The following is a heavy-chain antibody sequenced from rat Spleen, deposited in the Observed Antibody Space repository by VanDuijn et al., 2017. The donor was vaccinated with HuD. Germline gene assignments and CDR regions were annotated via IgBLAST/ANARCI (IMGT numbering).Heavy chain of an antibody. D-gene: IGHD4-3*01. CDR3: ARPSARYASGYSYYFEY. CDR2: IIYDGSGT. CDR1: GFTFSDYS. Sequence: EVQLVESGGGLVQPGRSLKLSCAASGFTFSDYSMAWVRQAPKKGPEWVATIIYDGSGTYYRDSVRGRFTISRDNAESTLYLQMDTVRSEDTATYSCARPSARYASGYSYYFEYWGQGVMVTVSS. J-gene: IGHJ2*01. V-gene: IGHV5-17*01.